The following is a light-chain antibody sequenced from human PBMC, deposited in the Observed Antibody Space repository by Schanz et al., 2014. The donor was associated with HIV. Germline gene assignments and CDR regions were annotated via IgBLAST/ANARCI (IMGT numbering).Light chain of an antibody. CDR2: SNN. CDR3: AAWDDGLRGVV. Sequence: QSVLTQPPSVSGAPGQRVTISCTGSRSNIGAGHDVHWYQQLPGTAPKLLIYSNNQRPSGVPDRFSGSKSGTSASLAISGLQSEDEADYFCAAWDDGLRGVVFGGGTKLTVL. CDR1: RSNIGAGHD. J-gene: IGLJ3*02. V-gene: IGLV1-40*01.